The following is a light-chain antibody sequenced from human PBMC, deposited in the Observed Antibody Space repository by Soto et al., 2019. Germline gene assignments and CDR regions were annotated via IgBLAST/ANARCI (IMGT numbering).Light chain of an antibody. CDR3: SSWTSGATDV. V-gene: IGLV2-14*03. Sequence: QSALTQPASVSGSPGQSITISCAGTSSDVGAYNYVSWHQHHPGKAPKLMIYDVNNRPSGDSNRFSGSKSGNTASLTISGLQAEDEADYYCSSWTSGATDVFGSGTKLTVL. J-gene: IGLJ1*01. CDR1: SSDVGAYNY. CDR2: DVN.